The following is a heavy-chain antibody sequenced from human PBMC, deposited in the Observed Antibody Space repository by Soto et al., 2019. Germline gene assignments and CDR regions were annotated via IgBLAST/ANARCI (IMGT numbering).Heavy chain of an antibody. J-gene: IGHJ5*02. V-gene: IGHV4-31*03. CDR1: GGSIGGGGYY. CDR2: IYYSGST. D-gene: IGHD3-10*01. CDR3: ARDRMVRGPGVYGWFDP. Sequence: PSETLSLTCTVSGGSIGGGGYYWSWIRQHPGKGLEWIGYIYYSGSTYYNPSLKSRVTISVDTSKNQFSLKLSSVTAADTAVYYCARDRMVRGPGVYGWFDPWGQGTLVTVSS.